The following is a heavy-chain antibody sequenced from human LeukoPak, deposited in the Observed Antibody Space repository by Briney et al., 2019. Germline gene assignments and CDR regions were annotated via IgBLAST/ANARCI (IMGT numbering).Heavy chain of an antibody. CDR3: AKAKMATSQFDY. J-gene: IGHJ4*02. Sequence: GGSLRLSCAASGLNLTTYAMGWVRQAPGKGLEWVSVISDRGDSTYYGDSVKGRFTISRDNSKNTLYLQMNSLRAEDTAVYYCAKAKMATSQFDYWGQGTLVTVSS. D-gene: IGHD5-24*01. CDR2: ISDRGDST. CDR1: GLNLTTYA. V-gene: IGHV3-23*01.